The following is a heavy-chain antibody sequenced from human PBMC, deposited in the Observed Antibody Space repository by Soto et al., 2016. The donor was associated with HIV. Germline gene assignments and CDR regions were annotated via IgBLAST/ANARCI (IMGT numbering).Heavy chain of an antibody. J-gene: IGHJ5*02. Sequence: QVQLKQWGAGQLKPSETLSLTCAVYGASFRDFYWTWIRQSPDRGLEWIGEVNHKWRNQLQPVPQESTHPVNRCDRKNQFSLKLTSLTAADSAVYYCVSNPGAWSWGQGTLVTVST. CDR1: GASFRDFY. V-gene: IGHV4-34*02. CDR3: VSNPGAWS. D-gene: IGHD2-21*01. CDR2: VNHKWRN.